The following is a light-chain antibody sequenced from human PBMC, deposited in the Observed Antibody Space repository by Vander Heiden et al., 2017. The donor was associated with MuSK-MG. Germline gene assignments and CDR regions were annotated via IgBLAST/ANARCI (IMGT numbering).Light chain of an antibody. V-gene: IGKV1-9*01. CDR2: DVS. Sequence: DLQLTQSPSFLSASVGDRVTITCRASQGINSYLAWYQQTPGKDPKILIYDVSTLQSGVPSRCSGSGSGTEVRITVSSLQPEDCATYYCQQLTRDPPTCGPGTKVEMK. CDR1: QGINSY. CDR3: QQLTRDPPT. J-gene: IGKJ3*01.